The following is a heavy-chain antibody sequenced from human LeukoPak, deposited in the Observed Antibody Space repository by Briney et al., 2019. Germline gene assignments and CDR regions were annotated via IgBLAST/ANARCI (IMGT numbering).Heavy chain of an antibody. V-gene: IGHV1-69*05. CDR3: ARGHGSYYYFDY. J-gene: IGHJ4*02. CDR2: IIPIFGTA. Sequence: SVKVSCKASGGTFSSYAISWVRQAPGQGLEWMGGIIPIFGTANYAQKFQGRVTITTDESTSTAYMELSSLRSEDTAVYYCARGHGSYYYFDYWGQGTLVTVSS. CDR1: GGTFSSYA. D-gene: IGHD1-26*01.